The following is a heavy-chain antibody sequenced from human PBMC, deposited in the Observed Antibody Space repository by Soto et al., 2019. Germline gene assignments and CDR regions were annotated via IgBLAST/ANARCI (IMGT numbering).Heavy chain of an antibody. CDR2: ISSGGGT. V-gene: IGHV3-53*01. CDR3: ARDSSGSGWFYFDY. J-gene: IGHJ4*02. Sequence: XESLVLSFAASGFSVSSNYMNGVRQAPGKGLQWVSLISSGGGTYYADSVQGRFTISRDTPKNTLYLQMNSLRADDTAVYYCARDSSGSGWFYFDYWGQGTLVTVSS. CDR1: GFSVSSNY. D-gene: IGHD6-19*01.